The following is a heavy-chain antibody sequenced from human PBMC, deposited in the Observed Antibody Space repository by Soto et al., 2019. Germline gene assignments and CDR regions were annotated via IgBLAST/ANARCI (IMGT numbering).Heavy chain of an antibody. CDR3: ATRKLHCGGGSCYGTNDLDY. Sequence: SLKISCQPSGYTFNTYSVASVRLRPWQGLERMGSVFPGDSETRYSPSFQGQVTLSADQSTSTAFLQWNSLRASDTAVYYCATRKLHCGGGSCYGTNDLDYWGQGTTVT. V-gene: IGHV5-51*01. CDR2: VFPGDSET. CDR1: GYTFNTYS. J-gene: IGHJ4*02. D-gene: IGHD2-15*01.